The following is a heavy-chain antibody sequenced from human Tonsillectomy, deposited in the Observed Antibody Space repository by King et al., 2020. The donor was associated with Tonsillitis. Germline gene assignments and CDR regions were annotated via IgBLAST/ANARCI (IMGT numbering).Heavy chain of an antibody. D-gene: IGHD1-26*01. Sequence: VQLVESGAEVKKPGASVTVSCKASGYTFSNYDINWVRQAPGQGLEWMGCISTYNGKTKYAQKLQGRVTMTTDTSTSTAYMELRSLRSDDTAVFYCMRGYYTDSYYFDYWGQGTLVTDSS. CDR3: MRGYYTDSYYFDY. J-gene: IGHJ4*02. CDR2: ISTYNGKT. V-gene: IGHV1-18*04. CDR1: GYTFSNYD.